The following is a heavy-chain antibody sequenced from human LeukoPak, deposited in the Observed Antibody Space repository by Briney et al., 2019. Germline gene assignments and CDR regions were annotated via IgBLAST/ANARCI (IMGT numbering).Heavy chain of an antibody. V-gene: IGHV4-31*03. CDR2: IYYSGST. J-gene: IGHJ4*02. Sequence: PSETLSLTCTVSGGSISSGGYYWSWIRQHPGKGLEWIGYIYYSGSTYYNPSLKSRVTISVDTSKNQFSLKLSSVTAADTAVYYSARVSPYGGDFDYWGQGTLVTVSS. CDR1: GGSISSGGYY. CDR3: ARVSPYGGDFDY. D-gene: IGHD4-23*01.